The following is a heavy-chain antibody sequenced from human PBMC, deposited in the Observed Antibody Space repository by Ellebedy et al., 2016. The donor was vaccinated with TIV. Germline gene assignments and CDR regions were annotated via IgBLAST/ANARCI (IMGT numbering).Heavy chain of an antibody. J-gene: IGHJ4*02. CDR2: INPSGGST. D-gene: IGHD3-9*01. Sequence: ASVKVSCXASGYTFTSYYIHWVRQAPGQGLEWMGIINPSGGSTSYAQKFQGRVTMTRDTSISTAYMELSRLRSDDTAVYYCARDYDILTGYIDYWGQGTLVTVSS. V-gene: IGHV1-46*01. CDR3: ARDYDILTGYIDY. CDR1: GYTFTSYY.